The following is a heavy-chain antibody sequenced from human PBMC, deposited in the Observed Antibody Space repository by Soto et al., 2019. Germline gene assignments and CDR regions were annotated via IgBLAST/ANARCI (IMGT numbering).Heavy chain of an antibody. V-gene: IGHV3-23*01. D-gene: IGHD3-22*01. CDR1: GFTFSSYA. J-gene: IGHJ5*02. CDR3: AKDSYYYDSSGLRFDP. Sequence: GGSLRLSCAASGFTFSSYAMSWVRQAPGKGLEWVSAISGSGGSTYYADSVKGRFTISRDNSKNTLYLQMNGLRAEDTAVYYCAKDSYYYDSSGLRFDPWGQGTLVTVSS. CDR2: ISGSGGST.